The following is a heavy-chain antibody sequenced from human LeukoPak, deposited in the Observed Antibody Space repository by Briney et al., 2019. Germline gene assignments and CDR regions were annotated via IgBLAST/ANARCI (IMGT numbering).Heavy chain of an antibody. CDR2: ISSSGSTI. CDR1: GFTFSSYE. D-gene: IGHD6-13*01. V-gene: IGHV3-48*03. J-gene: IGHJ4*02. CDR3: ARVPLSIAAAGTDY. Sequence: GGSLTLSCAASGFTFSSYEMNWVRQAPGKGLDWVSYISSSGSTIYYADSVKGRFTISRDNAKNSLYLQMNSLRAEDTAVYYCARVPLSIAAAGTDYWGQGTLVTVSS.